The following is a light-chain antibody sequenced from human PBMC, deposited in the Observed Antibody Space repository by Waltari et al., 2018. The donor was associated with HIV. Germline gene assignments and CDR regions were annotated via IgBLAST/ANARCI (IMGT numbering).Light chain of an antibody. J-gene: IGLJ1*01. CDR2: YDN. V-gene: IGLV1-36*01. CDR3: AAWDDTLNAYV. Sequence: QAALTQPPSVSDAPRQRVPISCSGSSPNLGSNAVQLYQQVPGKAPKLLIYYDNLPPSGVSVRFSGSKSGTSASLAISGLQSEDEADYYCAAWDDTLNAYVFGTGTKVTVL. CDR1: SPNLGSNA.